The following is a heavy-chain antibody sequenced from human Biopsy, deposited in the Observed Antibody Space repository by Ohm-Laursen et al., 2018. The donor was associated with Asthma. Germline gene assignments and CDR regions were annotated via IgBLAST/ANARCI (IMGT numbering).Heavy chain of an antibody. Sequence: SLRLSCAASGLTFSSYGMHWVRQAPGKGLEWVAVIWYDGSNKYYADSVKGRFTISRDNSKNTLYLQMNSLRAEDTAVYYRARDMGDFWRNNWLDPWGQGTLVTVSS. D-gene: IGHD3-3*01. V-gene: IGHV3-33*01. CDR1: GLTFSSYG. CDR2: IWYDGSNK. J-gene: IGHJ5*02. CDR3: ARDMGDFWRNNWLDP.